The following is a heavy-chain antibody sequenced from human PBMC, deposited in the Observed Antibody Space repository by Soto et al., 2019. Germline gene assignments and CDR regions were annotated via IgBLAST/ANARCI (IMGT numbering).Heavy chain of an antibody. V-gene: IGHV3-11*01. D-gene: IGHD3-10*01. CDR3: ARDQYYYGSGSYPYYYYGMDV. J-gene: IGHJ6*02. CDR2: ISSSGSTI. Sequence: QVQLVESGGGLVKPGGSLRLSCAASGFTFSDYYMSWIRQAPGKGLEWVSYISSSGSTIYYADSVKGRFTISRDNAKNSLYLQMNSVRAEDTAVYYCARDQYYYGSGSYPYYYYGMDVWGQGTTVTVSS. CDR1: GFTFSDYY.